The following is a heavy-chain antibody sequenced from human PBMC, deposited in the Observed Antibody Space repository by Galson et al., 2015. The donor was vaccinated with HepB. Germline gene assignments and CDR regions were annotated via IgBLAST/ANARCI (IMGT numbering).Heavy chain of an antibody. V-gene: IGHV1-3*01. CDR1: GYTFPRHA. CDR2: INVGNGNT. CDR3: ARLSKFRFLADAFDI. Sequence: SVKVSCKASGYTFPRHAIHWVRQAPGQRLEWMGWINVGNGNTKHSQKFQGRLTVTRDISASTVYMELSSLSFEDTAVYYCARLSKFRFLADAFDIWGQGTMVTVSS. J-gene: IGHJ3*02. D-gene: IGHD3-3*01.